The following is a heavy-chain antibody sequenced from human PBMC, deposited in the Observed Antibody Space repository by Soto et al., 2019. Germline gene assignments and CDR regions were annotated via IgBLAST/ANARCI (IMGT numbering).Heavy chain of an antibody. CDR3: AKEYYYDSSGYGHWFDP. Sequence: QVQLVESGGGVVQPGRSPRLSCAASGFTFSSYGMHWVRQAPGKGLEWVAVISYDGSNKYYADSVKGRFTISRDNSKNTLYLQMNSLRAEDTAVYYCAKEYYYDSSGYGHWFDPWGQGTLVTVSS. CDR2: ISYDGSNK. V-gene: IGHV3-30*18. J-gene: IGHJ5*02. D-gene: IGHD3-22*01. CDR1: GFTFSSYG.